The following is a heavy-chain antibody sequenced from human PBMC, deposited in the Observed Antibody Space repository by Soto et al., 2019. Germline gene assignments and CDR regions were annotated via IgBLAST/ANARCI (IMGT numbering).Heavy chain of an antibody. Sequence: ASVKVSCKASGYTFTTKFIHWVRQAPGQGLEWMGFINPSAGGAIYAQNFQDRVTMTRDTSTSTVYMDLSSLRSDDTAVYYCARLAIFKGFDYWGQGTLVTVSS. CDR2: INPSAGGA. CDR1: GYTFTTKF. D-gene: IGHD3-3*01. CDR3: ARLAIFKGFDY. J-gene: IGHJ4*02. V-gene: IGHV1-46*01.